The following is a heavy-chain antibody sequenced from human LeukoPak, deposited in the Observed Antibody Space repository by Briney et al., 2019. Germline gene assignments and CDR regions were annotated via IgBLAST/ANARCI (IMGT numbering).Heavy chain of an antibody. V-gene: IGHV1-18*01. Sequence: GASVKVSCKASGYTFTSYGISWVRQAPGQGLEWMGWISAYNGNTNYAQKLQGRVTMTTDTSTSTAYMELRSLGSDDTAVYYCARVPSLGYCSSTSCYRHWGQGTLVTVSS. CDR1: GYTFTSYG. CDR3: ARVPSLGYCSSTSCYRH. J-gene: IGHJ4*02. CDR2: ISAYNGNT. D-gene: IGHD2-2*01.